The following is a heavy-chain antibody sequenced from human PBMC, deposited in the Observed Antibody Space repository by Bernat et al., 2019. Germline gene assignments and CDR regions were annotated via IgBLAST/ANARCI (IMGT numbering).Heavy chain of an antibody. D-gene: IGHD3-10*01. CDR3: AKDLGGRGWGGILSAFDI. CDR2: ISWNSGSI. J-gene: IGHJ3*02. V-gene: IGHV3-9*01. Sequence: EVQLVESGGGLVQPGRSLRLSCAASGFTFDDYAMHWVRQAPGKGLEWVSGISWNSGSIGYADSVKGRFTISKDNAKNSLYLQMSRLGAEDTALYYCAKDLGGRGWGGILSAFDIWSQGTRVTVSS. CDR1: GFTFDDYA.